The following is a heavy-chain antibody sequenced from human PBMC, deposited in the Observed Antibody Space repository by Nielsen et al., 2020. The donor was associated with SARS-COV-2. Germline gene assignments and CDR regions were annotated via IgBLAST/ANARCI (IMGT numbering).Heavy chain of an antibody. V-gene: IGHV3-30-3*01. CDR1: GFTFSSYA. D-gene: IGHD4-17*01. CDR3: ARASDVDYGDYVYFDY. J-gene: IGHJ4*02. Sequence: GGSLRLSCAASGFTFSSYAMHWVRQAPGKGLEWVAVISYDGSNKYYADSVTGRFTISRDNSKNTLYLQMNSLRAEDTAVYYCARASDVDYGDYVYFDYWGQGTLVTVSS. CDR2: ISYDGSNK.